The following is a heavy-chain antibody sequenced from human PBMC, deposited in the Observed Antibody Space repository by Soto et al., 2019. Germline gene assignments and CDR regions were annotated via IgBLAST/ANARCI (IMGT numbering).Heavy chain of an antibody. CDR2: IYYSGST. CDR3: ARVEAYCGGDCYANYGMDV. V-gene: IGHV4-31*03. Sequence: QVQLQESGPGLVKPSQTLSLTCTVSGGSISSGGYYWSWIRQHPGKGLEWIGYIYYSGSTYYNPSLKSRVTLSVDTSKNQFSLKLSSVTAADTAVYYCARVEAYCGGDCYANYGMDVWGQGTTVTVSS. J-gene: IGHJ6*02. CDR1: GGSISSGGYY. D-gene: IGHD2-21*02.